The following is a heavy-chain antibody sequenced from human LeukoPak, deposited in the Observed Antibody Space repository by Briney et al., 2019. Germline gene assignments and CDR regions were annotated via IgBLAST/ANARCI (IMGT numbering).Heavy chain of an antibody. Sequence: GGSLRLSCQTSGFIFGNYAMSWVRQAQGKELEWISAISTNGVNTYYADSVKGRFTISRDNSRHTLSLQMNGLRADDTAVYYCAKGSAAARPYYFDSWGQGTLVAVSS. V-gene: IGHV3-23*01. CDR1: GFIFGNYA. CDR2: ISTNGVNT. CDR3: AKGSAAARPYYFDS. J-gene: IGHJ4*02. D-gene: IGHD6-6*01.